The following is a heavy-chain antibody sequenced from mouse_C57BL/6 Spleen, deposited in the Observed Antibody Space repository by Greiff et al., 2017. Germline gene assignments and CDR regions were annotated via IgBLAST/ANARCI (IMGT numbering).Heavy chain of an antibody. Sequence: VQLQQSGPGLVKPGASVKISSQASGYAFRSSWVNWVKQRPGKGLEWIGRISPGDGDTNYNGKFKGKATLTADKSSSTAYMQLSSLTSEDSAFYFGARDLTTVVAHWGQGTPRTVSS. V-gene: IGHV1-82*01. J-gene: IGHJ2*01. CDR3: ARDLTTVVAH. D-gene: IGHD1-1*01. CDR1: GYAFRSSW. CDR2: ISPGDGDT.